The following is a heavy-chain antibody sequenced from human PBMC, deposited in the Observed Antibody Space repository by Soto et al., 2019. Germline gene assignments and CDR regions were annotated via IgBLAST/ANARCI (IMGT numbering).Heavy chain of an antibody. CDR1: GFTFSSYG. D-gene: IGHD6-19*01. Sequence: QVQLVESGGGVVQPGRSLRLSCAASGFTFSSYGMHWVRQAPGKGLEWVAVISYDGSNKYYADSVKGRFTISRDNSKNTLYLQMNSLRAEDTAVYYCAKDRESVAVAAAVDYWGQGSLVAVSS. V-gene: IGHV3-30*18. CDR2: ISYDGSNK. CDR3: AKDRESVAVAAAVDY. J-gene: IGHJ4*02.